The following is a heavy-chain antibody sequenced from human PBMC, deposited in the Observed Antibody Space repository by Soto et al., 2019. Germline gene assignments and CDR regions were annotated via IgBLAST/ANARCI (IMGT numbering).Heavy chain of an antibody. CDR2: ITDSSDTV. CDR3: ARGSSGYISSWYYFDY. J-gene: IGHJ4*02. Sequence: EVQLVESGGGLVQPGGSLRLSCVASGFSFSNYNMNWVRQAPGKGLEWVSYITDSSDTVHYADSVRGRFTISRDNAESSLYLQMNSLRVEDTAVYFCARGSSGYISSWYYFDYWGRGTLVTVSS. V-gene: IGHV3-48*01. CDR1: GFSFSNYN. D-gene: IGHD6-13*01.